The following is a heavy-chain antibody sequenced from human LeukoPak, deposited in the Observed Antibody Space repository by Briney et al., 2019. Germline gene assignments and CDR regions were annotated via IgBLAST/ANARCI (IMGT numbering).Heavy chain of an antibody. CDR2: MNPNSGGT. Sequence: GASVKVSCKASGYTFTSYDINWVRQATGQGLEWMGWMNPNSGGTNYAQKFQGRVTMTRDTSISTAYMELSRLRSDDTAVYYCARNGMEDRTDYWGQGTLVTVSS. J-gene: IGHJ4*02. D-gene: IGHD1-14*01. CDR1: GYTFTSYD. CDR3: ARNGMEDRTDY. V-gene: IGHV1-2*02.